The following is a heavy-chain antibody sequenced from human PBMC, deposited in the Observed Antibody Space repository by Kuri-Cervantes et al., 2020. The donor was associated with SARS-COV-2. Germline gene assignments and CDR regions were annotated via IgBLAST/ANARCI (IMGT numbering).Heavy chain of an antibody. Sequence: LSLTCVASGFTLRDYYMSWIRQAPGKGLEWVAVISYDGSNKYYADSVKGRFTISRDNSKNTLYLQMNSLRAEDTAVYYCARDPEYSSGWYERGYYFDYWGQGPLVTVSS. V-gene: IGHV3-30-3*01. CDR3: ARDPEYSSGWYERGYYFDY. J-gene: IGHJ4*02. D-gene: IGHD6-19*01. CDR2: ISYDGSNK. CDR1: GFTLRDYY.